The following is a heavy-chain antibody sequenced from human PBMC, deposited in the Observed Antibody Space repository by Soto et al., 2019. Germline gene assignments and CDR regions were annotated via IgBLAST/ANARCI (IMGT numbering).Heavy chain of an antibody. Sequence: PSETLSLTCAVSGGSISSGGYSWSWIRQPPGKGLEWIGYIYHSGSTYYNPSLKSRVTISVDTSNNQLSLKLRSVTAADTAVYYCARHDGFSSDWIFDYWGHGTLVTVSS. CDR2: IYHSGST. D-gene: IGHD6-19*01. V-gene: IGHV4-30-2*03. J-gene: IGHJ4*01. CDR1: GGSISSGGYS. CDR3: ARHDGFSSDWIFDY.